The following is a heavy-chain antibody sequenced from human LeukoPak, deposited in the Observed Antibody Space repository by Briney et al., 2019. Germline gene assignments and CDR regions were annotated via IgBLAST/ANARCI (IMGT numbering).Heavy chain of an antibody. Sequence: GGSLRLSCAASGFTFSSYWMSWVRQAPGKGLEWVANIKQDGSEKYYVDSVKGRFTISRDNAKNSLYLQMNSLRAEDTAVYYCARSAYYYDSSGYVEDWGQGTLVTVSS. D-gene: IGHD3-22*01. CDR3: ARSAYYYDSSGYVED. CDR1: GFTFSSYW. CDR2: IKQDGSEK. J-gene: IGHJ4*02. V-gene: IGHV3-7*01.